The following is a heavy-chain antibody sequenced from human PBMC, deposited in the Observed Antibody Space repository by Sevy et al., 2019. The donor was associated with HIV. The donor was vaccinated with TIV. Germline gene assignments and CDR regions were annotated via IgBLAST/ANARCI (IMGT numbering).Heavy chain of an antibody. Sequence: SETLSLTCAVYGGSFSGYYWNWIRQSPGKGLEWIGEINHSGSTHYNPSLKSRVTISVDTSKNQFTLKLNFVTAADTVVYYCARGGDGVVPSPIIGLGPWTKYWYFDLWGRGTLVTVSS. CDR1: GGSFSGYY. D-gene: IGHD3-3*01. V-gene: IGHV4-34*01. CDR2: INHSGST. CDR3: ARGGDGVVPSPIIGLGPWTKYWYFDL. J-gene: IGHJ2*01.